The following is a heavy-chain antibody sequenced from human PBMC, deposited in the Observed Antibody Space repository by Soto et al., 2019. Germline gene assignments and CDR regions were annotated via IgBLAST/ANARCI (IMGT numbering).Heavy chain of an antibody. Sequence: SETLSLTCTVSGGSISSSSYYWGWIRQPPGKGLEWIGSIYYSGSTYYNPSLKSRVTISVDTSKNQFSLKLSSVTAADAAVYYCARGHGLRGSWGQGTLVTVSS. D-gene: IGHD4-17*01. CDR2: IYYSGST. CDR1: GGSISSSSYY. J-gene: IGHJ5*02. CDR3: ARGHGLRGS. V-gene: IGHV4-39*07.